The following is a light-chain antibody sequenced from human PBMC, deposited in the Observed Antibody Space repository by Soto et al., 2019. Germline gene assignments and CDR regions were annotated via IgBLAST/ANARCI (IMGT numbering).Light chain of an antibody. CDR1: QSVSSSE. Sequence: ENVLTQSPGTLSLSPGERATLSCRASQSVSSSELAWYQQKPGQALRLLIYGASIGATGIPDRFSGSGSGTDFTLTINRLEPEDFAVYYCQQYGSSPPVYTFGQGTKLEIK. J-gene: IGKJ2*01. CDR3: QQYGSSPPVYT. V-gene: IGKV3-20*01. CDR2: GAS.